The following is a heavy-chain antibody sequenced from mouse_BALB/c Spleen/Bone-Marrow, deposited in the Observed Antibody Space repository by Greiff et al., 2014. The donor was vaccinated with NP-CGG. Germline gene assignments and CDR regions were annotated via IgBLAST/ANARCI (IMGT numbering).Heavy chain of an antibody. CDR2: ISSGGSYT. CDR1: GFTFSSYA. J-gene: IGHJ4*01. D-gene: IGHD2-4*01. V-gene: IGHV5-9-4*01. CDR3: AWEGLRRTAPLDY. Sequence: VQLKQSGGGLVKPGGSLKLSCAASGFTFSSYAMSWVRQSPEKGLEWVAEISSGGSYTYYPDTVTGLYTISRDNAKNTLNIAMSSLRTEDTAMNYGAWEGLRRTAPLDYWGQGTSVTVSS.